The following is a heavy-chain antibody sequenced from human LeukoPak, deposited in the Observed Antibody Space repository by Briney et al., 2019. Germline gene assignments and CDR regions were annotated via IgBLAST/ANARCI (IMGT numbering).Heavy chain of an antibody. CDR1: GFTFSSYS. CDR2: ISSSSSYI. J-gene: IGHJ4*02. CDR3: ASFVGGSGSRDY. Sequence: KPGGSLRLSCAASGFTFSSYSMNWVRQAPGKGLEWVSSISSSSSYICYADSVKGRFTISRDNAKNSLYLQMNSLRAGDTAVYYCASFVGGSGSRDYWGQGTLVTVSS. V-gene: IGHV3-21*01. D-gene: IGHD3-10*01.